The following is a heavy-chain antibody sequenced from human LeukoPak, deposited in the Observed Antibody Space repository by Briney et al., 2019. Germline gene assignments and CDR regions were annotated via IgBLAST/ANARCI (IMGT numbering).Heavy chain of an antibody. CDR2: INPNSGGT. D-gene: IGHD6-13*01. J-gene: IGHJ5*02. Sequence: ASVKVSCKASGYTFTGYYMHWVRQAPGQGLEWMGWINPNSGGTNYAQKLQGRVTMTTDTSTSTAYMELRSLRSDDTAVYYCARCRAAAGRGANWFDPWGQGTLVTVSS. CDR3: ARCRAAAGRGANWFDP. CDR1: GYTFTGYY. V-gene: IGHV1-2*02.